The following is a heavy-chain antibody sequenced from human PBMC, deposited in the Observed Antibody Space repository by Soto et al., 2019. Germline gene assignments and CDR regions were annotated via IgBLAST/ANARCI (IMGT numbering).Heavy chain of an antibody. CDR2: ISYDGSNK. D-gene: IGHD1-20*01. Sequence: PGGSLSLSCASSGFTFSIYGMHWVRQAPGKGLEWVAVISYDGSNKYYADSVKGRFTISRDNSKNTLYLQMNSLRAEDTAVYYCARPVSSGWFDPWGQGTLVTVSS. CDR1: GFTFSIYG. V-gene: IGHV3-30-3*01. J-gene: IGHJ5*02. CDR3: ARPVSSGWFDP.